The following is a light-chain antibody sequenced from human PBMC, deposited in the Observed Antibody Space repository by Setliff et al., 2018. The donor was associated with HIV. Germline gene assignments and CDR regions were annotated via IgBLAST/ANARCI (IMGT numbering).Light chain of an antibody. CDR2: EVS. CDR3: SSYTSSSTLGV. V-gene: IGLV2-14*01. Sequence: QSVLTQPASVSGSPGQSITISCTGTSSDVGAYNYVSWYQQHPGKAPKLMIYEVSNRPSGVSNRCSGSKSGNTASLTISGRQAEDEADYYCSSYTSSSTLGVFGGGTKVTVL. J-gene: IGLJ3*02. CDR1: SSDVGAYNY.